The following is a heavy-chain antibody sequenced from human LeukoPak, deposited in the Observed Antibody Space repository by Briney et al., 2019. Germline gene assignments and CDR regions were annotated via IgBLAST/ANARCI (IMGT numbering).Heavy chain of an antibody. CDR1: GYTFTDYY. V-gene: IGHV1-8*03. J-gene: IGHJ6*03. CDR3: ARGVWVDYYYYMDV. CDR2: MNPNSGNT. D-gene: IGHD3-16*01. Sequence: ASVKVSCKASGYTFTDYYMHWVRQAPGQGLEWMGWMNPNSGNTGYAQKFQGRVTITRNTSISTAYMELSSLRSEDTAVYYCARGVWVDYYYYMDVWGKGTTVTVSS.